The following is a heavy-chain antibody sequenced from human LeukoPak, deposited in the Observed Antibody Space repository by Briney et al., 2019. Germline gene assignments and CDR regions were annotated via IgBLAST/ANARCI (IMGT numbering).Heavy chain of an antibody. V-gene: IGHV1-18*01. CDR1: GYTFTSYG. Sequence: ASVKVSCKASGYTFTSYGISWVRQAPGQGLEWMGWISAYNGNTNYAQKLQGRVTMTTDTSTSTAYMELRSLRSDDTAVYYCARDPKYSSYDSGGYYYAFRYFDYWGQGTLVTVSS. J-gene: IGHJ4*02. CDR3: ARDPKYSSYDSGGYYYAFRYFDY. D-gene: IGHD3-22*01. CDR2: ISAYNGNT.